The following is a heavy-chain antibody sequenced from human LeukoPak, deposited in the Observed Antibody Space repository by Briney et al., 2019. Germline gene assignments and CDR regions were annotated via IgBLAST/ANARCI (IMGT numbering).Heavy chain of an antibody. CDR1: GGSISSGGYS. CDR2: IYHSGST. Sequence: SETLSFTCAVSGGSISSGGYSWSWIRQPPGKGLEWIGYIYHSGSTYYNPSLKSRVTISVDRSKNQFSLKLSSVTAADTAVYYCARGPYDYVWGSYRPLDYWGQGTLVTVSS. CDR3: ARGPYDYVWGSYRPLDY. J-gene: IGHJ4*02. D-gene: IGHD3-16*02. V-gene: IGHV4-30-2*01.